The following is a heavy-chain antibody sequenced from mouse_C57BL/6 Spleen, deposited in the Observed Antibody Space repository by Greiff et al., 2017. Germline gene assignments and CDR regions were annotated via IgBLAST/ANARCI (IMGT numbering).Heavy chain of an antibody. V-gene: IGHV1-82*01. J-gene: IGHJ2*01. CDR2: IYPGDGDT. CDR1: GYAFSSSW. CDR3: ARRAYSNCFDD. D-gene: IGHD2-5*01. Sequence: QVQLQQSGPELVKPGASVKISCKASGYAFSSSWMNWVKQRPGKGLEWIGRIYPGDGDTNYNGKFKGKATLTADKSSSTAYMQLSSLTSEDSAVYFCARRAYSNCFDDWGQGTTLTVSS.